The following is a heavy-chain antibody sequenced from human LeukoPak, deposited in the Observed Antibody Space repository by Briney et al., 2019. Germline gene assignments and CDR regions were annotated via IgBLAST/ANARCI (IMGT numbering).Heavy chain of an antibody. CDR3: ARERDCSSTSCYMGDAFDI. CDR1: GGSISSGDYY. Sequence: PSETLSLTCTVSGGSISSGDYYWSWIRQPPGKGLEWIGYIYYSGSTYYNPSLRSRVTISVDTSKNQFSLKLSSVTAADTAVYYCARERDCSSTSCYMGDAFDIWGQGTMVTVSS. J-gene: IGHJ3*02. D-gene: IGHD2-2*01. CDR2: IYYSGST. V-gene: IGHV4-30-4*08.